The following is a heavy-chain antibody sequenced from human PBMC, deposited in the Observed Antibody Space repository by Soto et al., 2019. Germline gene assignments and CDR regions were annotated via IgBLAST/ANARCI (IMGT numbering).Heavy chain of an antibody. Sequence: PSETLSPTCTVSGGPISSSSYYWGWIRQPPGKGLEWIGSIYYSGSTYYNPSLKSRVTISVDTSKNQFSLKLSSVTAADTAVYYCAKGNYYDSSGYSLWGQGTLVTVS. CDR1: GGPISSSSYY. CDR2: IYYSGST. CDR3: AKGNYYDSSGYSL. V-gene: IGHV4-39*01. D-gene: IGHD3-22*01. J-gene: IGHJ4*02.